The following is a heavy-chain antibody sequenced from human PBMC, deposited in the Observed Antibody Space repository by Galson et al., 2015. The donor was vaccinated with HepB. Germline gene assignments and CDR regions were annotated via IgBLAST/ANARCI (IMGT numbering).Heavy chain of an antibody. CDR2: ISYDGSNK. CDR1: GFTFSSYA. Sequence: SLRLSCAASGFTFSSYAMHWVRQAPGKGLEWVAVISYDGSNKYYADSVKGRFTISRDNSKNTLYLQMNSLRAEDTAVYYCARGTTIFGVVIIGGMDVWGQGTTVTVSS. CDR3: ARGTTIFGVVIIGGMDV. V-gene: IGHV3-30-3*01. J-gene: IGHJ6*02. D-gene: IGHD3-3*01.